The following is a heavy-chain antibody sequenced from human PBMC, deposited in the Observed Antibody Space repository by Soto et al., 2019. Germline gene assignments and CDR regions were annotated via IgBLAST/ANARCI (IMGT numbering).Heavy chain of an antibody. CDR3: AILSN. D-gene: IGHD6-6*01. CDR1: GFTVSSNY. J-gene: IGHJ4*02. Sequence: GSLRLSCAASGFTVSSNYMNWVRQAPGKGLEWLSIIYSDGTTYYADSVKGRFTISRDNLKNTLYLQMNNLRAEDTALYYCAILSNWGQGTLVTVSS. V-gene: IGHV3-53*01. CDR2: IYSDGTT.